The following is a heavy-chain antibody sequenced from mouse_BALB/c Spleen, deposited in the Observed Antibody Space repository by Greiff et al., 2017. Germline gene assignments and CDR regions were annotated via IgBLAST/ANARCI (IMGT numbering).Heavy chain of an antibody. J-gene: IGHJ4*01. CDR3: ARWGDYGDYAMDY. CDR1: GYTFTSYW. Sequence: QVQLKESGAELARPGASVKLSCKASGYTFTSYWMQWVKQRPGQGLEWIGAIYPGDGDTRYTQKFKGKATLTADKSSSTAYMQLSSLASEDSAVYYCARWGDYGDYAMDYWGQGTSVTVSS. V-gene: IGHV1-87*01. D-gene: IGHD2-4*01. CDR2: IYPGDGDT.